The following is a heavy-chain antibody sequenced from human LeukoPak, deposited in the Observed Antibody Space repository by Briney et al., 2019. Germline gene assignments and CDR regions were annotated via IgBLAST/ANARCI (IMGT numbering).Heavy chain of an antibody. CDR3: ARGPNDILTGYIDY. CDR2: IYYSGST. J-gene: IGHJ4*02. V-gene: IGHV4-31*03. CDR1: GGSISSGGYY. Sequence: SETLSLTCTVSGGSISSGGYYWSWIRQHPGKGLEWIGYIYYSGSTYYNPSLKSRVTISVDTSKNQFSLKLSSVTAADTAVYYCARGPNDILTGYIDYWGQGTLVTVSS. D-gene: IGHD3-9*01.